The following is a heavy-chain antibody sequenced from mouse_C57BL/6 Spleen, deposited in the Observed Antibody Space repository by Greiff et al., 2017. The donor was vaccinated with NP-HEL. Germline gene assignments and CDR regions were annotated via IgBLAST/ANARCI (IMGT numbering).Heavy chain of an antibody. CDR3: ARHGYDYDWAWFAY. Sequence: EVKLMESGGGLVKPGGSLKLSCAASGFTFSSYTMSWVRQTPEKRLEWVATISGGGGNTYYPDSVKGRFTISRDNAKNTLYLQMSSLRSEDTALYYCARHGYDYDWAWFAYWGQGTLVTVSA. CDR1: GFTFSSYT. J-gene: IGHJ3*01. V-gene: IGHV5-9*01. CDR2: ISGGGGNT. D-gene: IGHD2-4*01.